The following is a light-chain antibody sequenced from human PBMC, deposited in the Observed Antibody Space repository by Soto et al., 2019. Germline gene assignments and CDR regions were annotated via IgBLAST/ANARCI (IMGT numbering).Light chain of an antibody. J-gene: IGLJ1*01. Sequence: QSVLTQPASVSGSPGQSITISCTGTSSEVGGYNYVSWYQQHPGKDTKLKNYDVSKRPSGVSNHFTGTKSGNTASLNNSGLQAEDEADYYCSSYTSSSTLVFGTGTKVTVL. V-gene: IGLV2-14*01. CDR1: SSEVGGYNY. CDR3: SSYTSSSTLV. CDR2: DVS.